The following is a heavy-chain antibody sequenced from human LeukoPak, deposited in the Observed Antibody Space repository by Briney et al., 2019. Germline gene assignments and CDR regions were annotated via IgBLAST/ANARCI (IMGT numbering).Heavy chain of an antibody. Sequence: SETLSLTCAVYGGSFSGYYWSWIRQPPGKGLEWIGEINHSGSTNYNPSLKSRVTISVDTSKNQFSLKLSSVTAADTAVYYCARARTMVRGVSTMFDYWGQGTLVTASS. CDR3: ARARTMVRGVSTMFDY. CDR2: INHSGST. V-gene: IGHV4-34*01. CDR1: GGSFSGYY. D-gene: IGHD3-10*01. J-gene: IGHJ4*02.